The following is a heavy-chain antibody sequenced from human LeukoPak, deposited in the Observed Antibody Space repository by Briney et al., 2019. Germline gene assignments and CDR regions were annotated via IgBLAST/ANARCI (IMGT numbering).Heavy chain of an antibody. CDR3: ATRSRYGGAFDI. V-gene: IGHV1-24*01. CDR2: FDPEDGET. CDR1: GYTLTELS. J-gene: IGHJ3*02. Sequence: ASVKVSCKVSGYTLTELSMHWVRQAPGKGLEWMGGFDPEDGETIYAQKFQGRVTMTEDTSTDTAYMELSSLRSEDTAAYYCATRSRYGGAFDIWGQGTMVTVSS. D-gene: IGHD1-26*01.